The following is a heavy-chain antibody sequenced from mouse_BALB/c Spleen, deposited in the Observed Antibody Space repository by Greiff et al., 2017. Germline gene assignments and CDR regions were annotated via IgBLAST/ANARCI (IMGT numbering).Heavy chain of an antibody. CDR1: GFTFSSYA. CDR3: ARGYGNYVAWFAY. CDR2: ISSGGST. Sequence: EVKLVESGGGLVKPGGSLKLSCAASGFTFSSYAMSWVRQTPEKRLEWVASISSGGSTYYPDSVKGRFTISRDNAKNNLYLQMSSLKSEDTAMYYCARGYGNYVAWFAYWGQGTLVTVSA. J-gene: IGHJ3*01. D-gene: IGHD2-10*02. V-gene: IGHV5-6-5*01.